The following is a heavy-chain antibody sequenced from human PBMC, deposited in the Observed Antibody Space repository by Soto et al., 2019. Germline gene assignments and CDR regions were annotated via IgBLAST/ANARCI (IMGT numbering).Heavy chain of an antibody. V-gene: IGHV3-30-3*01. Sequence: TGGSLRLSCTASGFTFSSNALHWVRQAPGKGLEWVSVISYDGSDKYYADSVKGRSTISRDNSKNTLYMQMNSLRAEDTAVYYCASGLRYFDWAFDYWGQGTLVTVSS. CDR3: ASGLRYFDWAFDY. CDR2: ISYDGSDK. CDR1: GFTFSSNA. J-gene: IGHJ4*02. D-gene: IGHD3-9*01.